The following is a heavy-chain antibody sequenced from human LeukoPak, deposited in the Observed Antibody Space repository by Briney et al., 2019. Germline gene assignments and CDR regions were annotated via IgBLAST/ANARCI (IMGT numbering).Heavy chain of an antibody. J-gene: IGHJ4*02. Sequence: PGGSLRLSCSASGFTFSNYAMHWVRQAPGKGLEYVSAISSNGGSTYYADSVKGRFTISRDNSKNTLYLQMGSLRPEDTAVYYCVKDVAVVTPLYYFDYWGQGTLDTVSS. D-gene: IGHD4-23*01. CDR1: GFTFSNYA. CDR2: ISSNGGST. CDR3: VKDVAVVTPLYYFDY. V-gene: IGHV3-64D*06.